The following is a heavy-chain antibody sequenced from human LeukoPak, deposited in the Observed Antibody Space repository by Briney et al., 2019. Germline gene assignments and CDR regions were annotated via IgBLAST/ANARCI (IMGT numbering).Heavy chain of an antibody. CDR2: INPSGGST. CDR1: GYTFTSYY. V-gene: IGHV1-46*01. CDR3: ARLYCSSTSCSRGLGSYFDY. Sequence: GASVKVSCKASGYTFTSYYMHWVRQAPGQGLEWMGIINPSGGSTSYAQKFQGRVTMTEDTSTDTAYMELSSLRSEDTAVYYCARLYCSSTSCSRGLGSYFDYWGQGTLVTVSS. D-gene: IGHD2-2*01. J-gene: IGHJ4*02.